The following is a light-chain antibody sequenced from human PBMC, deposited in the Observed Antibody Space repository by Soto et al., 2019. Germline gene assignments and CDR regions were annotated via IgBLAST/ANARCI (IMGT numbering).Light chain of an antibody. Sequence: VLTQSPGTLSLSPGERATLSCRASQSVSSSYLAWYQQKPGQAPRLLIYGASSRATGIPDRFSGSGSGTDCTLTISRLEPEDFAVYYCQQYGSSPPWTFGQGTKVEIK. CDR2: GAS. J-gene: IGKJ1*01. CDR1: QSVSSSY. CDR3: QQYGSSPPWT. V-gene: IGKV3-20*01.